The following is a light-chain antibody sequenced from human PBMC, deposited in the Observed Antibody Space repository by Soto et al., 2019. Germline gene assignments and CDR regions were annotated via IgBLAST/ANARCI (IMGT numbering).Light chain of an antibody. V-gene: IGLV2-14*01. J-gene: IGLJ1*01. CDR1: SSDVGGYNY. CDR2: DVS. CDR3: SSYTSSSRYF. Sequence: QSVLTQPASVSGSTGQSITISCTGTSSDVGGYNYVSWYQQHPGKAPKLMIYDVSNRPSGVSNRFSGSKSGNTASLTISGLQAEDEADYYCSSYTSSSRYFFGTGTKLTVL.